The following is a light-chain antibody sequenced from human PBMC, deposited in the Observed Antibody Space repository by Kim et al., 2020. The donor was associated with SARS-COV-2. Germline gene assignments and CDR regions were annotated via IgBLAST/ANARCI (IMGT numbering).Light chain of an antibody. CDR3: QSYDSSLSGYV. CDR1: SSNVGAGYE. V-gene: IGLV1-40*01. CDR2: GNS. J-gene: IGLJ1*01. Sequence: RVTVSCTGSSSNVGAGYEVHWYQQLPGTAPKLLFYGNSNRPSGVPDRFSGSKSGTSASLAITGLQAEDEADYYCQSYDSSLSGYVFGGGTKVTVL.